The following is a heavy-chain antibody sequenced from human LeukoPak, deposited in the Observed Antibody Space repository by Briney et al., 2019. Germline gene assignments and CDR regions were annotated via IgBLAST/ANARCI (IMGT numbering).Heavy chain of an antibody. V-gene: IGHV3-7*04. D-gene: IGHD5-24*01. J-gene: IGHJ4*02. Sequence: GGSLRLSCVASGLPFSSYWMTWVRQAPGKGLEWVANIKQDGSKKSYVDSVKGRLTISRDNAKNSLYLQMNSLRAEDTAIYYCTRVGYIDEGIDYWGQGTLVTVSS. CDR3: TRVGYIDEGIDY. CDR1: GLPFSSYW. CDR2: IKQDGSKK.